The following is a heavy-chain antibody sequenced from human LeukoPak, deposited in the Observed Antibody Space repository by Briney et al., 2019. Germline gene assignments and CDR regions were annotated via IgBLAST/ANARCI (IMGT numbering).Heavy chain of an antibody. Sequence: PSETLSLTCTVSGGSISSYYWSWIRQPPGKGLEWIGYIYYSGSTNYNPSLKSRVTISVDTSKNQFSLKLSSVTAADTAVYYCARTGVAVARAFDYWGQGTLVTVSS. CDR1: GGSISSYY. CDR2: IYYSGST. D-gene: IGHD6-19*01. CDR3: ARTGVAVARAFDY. V-gene: IGHV4-59*08. J-gene: IGHJ4*02.